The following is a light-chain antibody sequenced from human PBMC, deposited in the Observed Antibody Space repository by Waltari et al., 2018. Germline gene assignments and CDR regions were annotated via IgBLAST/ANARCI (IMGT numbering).Light chain of an antibody. J-gene: IGKJ1*01. Sequence: DIQMTQSPSSLSASVGDRVSIPCRASQDIGNYLAWYQKKPGKAPKLLIYAASVLQAGVPYRFSGSGSGTDFTLTISSLQPEDAATYFCLKYVTAPPTFGQGTKVEIK. V-gene: IGKV1-27*01. CDR2: AAS. CDR1: QDIGNY. CDR3: LKYVTAPPT.